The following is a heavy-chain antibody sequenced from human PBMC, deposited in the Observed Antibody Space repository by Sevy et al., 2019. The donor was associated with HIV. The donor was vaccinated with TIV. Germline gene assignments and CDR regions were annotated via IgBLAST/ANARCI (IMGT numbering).Heavy chain of an antibody. J-gene: IGHJ6*02. Sequence: ASVKVSCKASGYTFTRYGISWVRQAPGQGLEWMGWISAYKDYTNYVQKLQGRVTMTTDTSTSIAYLELRSLRSDDTAVYYCARDRNNYDSSGYPKGMDVWGQGTTVTVSS. V-gene: IGHV1-18*01. CDR3: ARDRNNYDSSGYPKGMDV. CDR1: GYTFTRYG. D-gene: IGHD3-22*01. CDR2: ISAYKDYT.